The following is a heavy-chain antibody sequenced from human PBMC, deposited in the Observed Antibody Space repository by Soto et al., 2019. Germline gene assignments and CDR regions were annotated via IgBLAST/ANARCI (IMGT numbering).Heavy chain of an antibody. CDR1: GYSFTRYG. J-gene: IGHJ6*02. CDR3: AMVDVYVTPSPQDV. Sequence: QVQLVQSGAEVKNPGASVKVSCKASGYSFTRYGIGWARQAPGQGLEWMGWINAYNGNTNYAQNLQGRLTLTTDTSTTTAYMELRSPGSNDTAIYYCAMVDVYVTPSPQDVWGQGTTVTVSS. D-gene: IGHD3-16*01. CDR2: INAYNGNT. V-gene: IGHV1-18*01.